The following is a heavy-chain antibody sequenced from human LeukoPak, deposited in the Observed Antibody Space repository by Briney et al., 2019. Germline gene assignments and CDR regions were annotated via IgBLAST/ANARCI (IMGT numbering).Heavy chain of an antibody. V-gene: IGHV1-69*06. CDR3: ARAGPTTGTSKSQYYYYYYGMDV. CDR1: GGTFSSYA. D-gene: IGHD1-1*01. CDR2: IIPIFGTA. J-gene: IGHJ6*04. Sequence: SVKVSCKASGGTFSSYAISWVRQAPGQGFEWMGGIIPIFGTANYAQKFQGRVTITADKSTSTAYMELSSLRSEDTAVYYCARAGPTTGTSKSQYYYYYYGMDVWGKGTTVTVSS.